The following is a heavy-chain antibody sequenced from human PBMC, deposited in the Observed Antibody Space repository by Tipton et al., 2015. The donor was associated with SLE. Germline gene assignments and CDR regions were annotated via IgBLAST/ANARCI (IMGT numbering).Heavy chain of an antibody. J-gene: IGHJ3*01. CDR2: LYYSGNT. CDR1: GGSIRSSRHF. D-gene: IGHD3-10*01. Sequence: TLSLTCTVSGGSIRSSRHFWGWIRQPPGKGLEWIGVLYYSGNTYYNPSLKSPVTLSIDTSKNQFSLKLSSVTAADTAVYYCARHLGVIVAFEVWGQGTVLTVSS. CDR3: ARHLGVIVAFEV. V-gene: IGHV4-39*07.